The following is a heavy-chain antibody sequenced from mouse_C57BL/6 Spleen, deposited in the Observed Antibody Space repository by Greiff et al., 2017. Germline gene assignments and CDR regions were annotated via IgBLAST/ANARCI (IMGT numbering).Heavy chain of an antibody. Sequence: EVKLQQSGPELVKPGASVKISCKASGYSFTGYYMNWVKQSPEKSLEWIGEINPSTGGTTYNQKFKAKATLTVDKSSSTAYMQLKSLTSEDSAVYYCARYDGYYIFDYWGQGTTLTVSS. CDR1: GYSFTGYY. CDR3: ARYDGYYIFDY. V-gene: IGHV1-42*01. J-gene: IGHJ2*01. CDR2: INPSTGGT. D-gene: IGHD2-3*01.